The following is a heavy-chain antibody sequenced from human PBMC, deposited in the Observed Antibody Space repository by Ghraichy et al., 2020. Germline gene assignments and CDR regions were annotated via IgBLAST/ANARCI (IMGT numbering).Heavy chain of an antibody. CDR2: IGCSGGPT. CDR1: GFTFGNYA. D-gene: IGHD3-16*01. CDR3: AKVSVGGTVINSFDS. Sequence: GGSLRLSCTASGFTFGNYAMNWVRQAPGNGLQWVSTIGCSGGPTYYADSVKGRFTISRDNSRNTLYLQMRSLGAEDTAVYFCAKVSVGGTVINSFDSWGQGALVTVSP. V-gene: IGHV3-23*01. J-gene: IGHJ4*02.